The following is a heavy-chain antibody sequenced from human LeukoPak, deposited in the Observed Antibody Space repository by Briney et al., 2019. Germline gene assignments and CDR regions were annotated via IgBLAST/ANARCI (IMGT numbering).Heavy chain of an antibody. D-gene: IGHD6-19*01. CDR1: GGSISSGSYY. CDR3: ARGISSGWFYDAFDI. CDR2: FYTSGGT. Sequence: SETLSLTCTVSGGSISSGSYYWSWIRQPAGKGLEWIGRFYTSGGTNYNPSPKSRVTILVDTSKNQFSLKLSSVTAADTAVYYCARGISSGWFYDAFDIWGQGTMVTVSS. J-gene: IGHJ3*02. V-gene: IGHV4-61*02.